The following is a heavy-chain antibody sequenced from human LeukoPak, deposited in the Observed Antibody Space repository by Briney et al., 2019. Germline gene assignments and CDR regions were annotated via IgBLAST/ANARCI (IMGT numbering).Heavy chain of an antibody. CDR2: ISSSSSYI. CDR3: ARDREVYCSGGSCQNFDY. D-gene: IGHD2-15*01. CDR1: GFTFSSYS. J-gene: IGHJ4*02. Sequence: GASLRLSCAASGFTFSSYSMNWVHQAPGKGLEWVSSISSSSSYIYYADSVKGRFTISRDNAKNSLYLQMNSLGAEDTAVYYCARDREVYCSGGSCQNFDYWGQGTLVTVSS. V-gene: IGHV3-21*01.